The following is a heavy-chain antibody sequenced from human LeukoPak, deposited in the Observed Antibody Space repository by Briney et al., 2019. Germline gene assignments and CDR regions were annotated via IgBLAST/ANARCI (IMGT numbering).Heavy chain of an antibody. J-gene: IGHJ4*02. D-gene: IGHD5-18*01. V-gene: IGHV4-59*01. CDR3: AREHTAMVTGGEFDY. CDR2: IYYSGST. Sequence: SETLSLTCTVSGGSISSYYWSWIRQPPGKGLEWIGYIYYSGSTNYNPSLKSRVTISVDTSKNQFSLKLSSVTAADTAVYYCAREHTAMVTGGEFDYWGQGTLVTVSS. CDR1: GGSISSYY.